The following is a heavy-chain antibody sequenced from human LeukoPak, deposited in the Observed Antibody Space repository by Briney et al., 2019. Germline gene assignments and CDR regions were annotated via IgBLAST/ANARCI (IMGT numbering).Heavy chain of an antibody. Sequence: GGSLRLSCAASGFSFTDAWLSWVRQAPGKGLEWVGRIKKKSEGATTDYAAPVKGRFTISRDDSQTTVSLQMNSLKTEDTAVYYCTNHFASWGQGTLITVSS. D-gene: IGHD3-3*02. J-gene: IGHJ4*02. CDR3: TNHFAS. V-gene: IGHV3-15*01. CDR1: GFSFTDAW. CDR2: IKKKSEGATT.